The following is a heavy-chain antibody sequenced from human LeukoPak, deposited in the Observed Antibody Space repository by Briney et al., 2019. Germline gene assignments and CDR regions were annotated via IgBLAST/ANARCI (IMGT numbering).Heavy chain of an antibody. Sequence: PGGSLRLSCAASGFTFSSYAMHWVRQAPGKGLEWVAVISYDGSNKYYADSVKGRFTISRDNSKNTLYLQMNSLRAEDTAVYYCAIPYDSSGYYPWYFDYWGQGTLVTVSS. D-gene: IGHD3-22*01. CDR2: ISYDGSNK. J-gene: IGHJ4*02. CDR3: AIPYDSSGYYPWYFDY. CDR1: GFTFSSYA. V-gene: IGHV3-30*04.